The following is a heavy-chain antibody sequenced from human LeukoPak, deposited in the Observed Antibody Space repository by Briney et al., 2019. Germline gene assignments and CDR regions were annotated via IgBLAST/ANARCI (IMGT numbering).Heavy chain of an antibody. J-gene: IGHJ4*02. CDR3: ARGGYDSSGAPEIHFDY. CDR1: GGSISSYY. V-gene: IGHV4-59*01. Sequence: SETLSLTCTVSGGSISSYYWSWIRQPPGKGLEWIGYIYYSGSTNYNPSLKSRVTISVDTSKNQFSLKLSSVTAADTAVYYCARGGYDSSGAPEIHFDYWGQGTLVTVSS. CDR2: IYYSGST. D-gene: IGHD3-22*01.